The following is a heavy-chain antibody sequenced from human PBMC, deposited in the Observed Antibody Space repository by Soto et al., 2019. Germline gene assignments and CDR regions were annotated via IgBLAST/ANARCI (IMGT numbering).Heavy chain of an antibody. CDR3: TTELGYSSSWYPVAAFDI. D-gene: IGHD6-13*01. CDR2: ISGSGGST. J-gene: IGHJ3*02. Sequence: PGGSLRLSCAASGFTFSSYAMSWVRQAPGKGLEWVSAISGSGGSTYYADSVKGRFTISRDNSKNTLYLQMNSLKTEDTAVYYCTTELGYSSSWYPVAAFDIWGQGTMVTVSS. V-gene: IGHV3-23*01. CDR1: GFTFSSYA.